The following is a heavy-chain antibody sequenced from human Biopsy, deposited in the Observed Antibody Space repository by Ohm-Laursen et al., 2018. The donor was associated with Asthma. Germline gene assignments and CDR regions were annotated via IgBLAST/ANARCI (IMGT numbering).Heavy chain of an antibody. CDR2: INPNSGDT. CDR1: GFPFTAYS. J-gene: IGHJ5*02. CDR3: AGDRGYCSGGTCPSWLDP. Sequence: ATVKISCKTSGFPFTAYSIHWVRQAPGQGLEWMGRINPNSGDTKYARRFQGRVTVTRDRSISTAYMELSRLRSDDTAVYYCAGDRGYCSGGTCPSWLDPWGQGTLVIVSS. V-gene: IGHV1-2*06. D-gene: IGHD2-15*01.